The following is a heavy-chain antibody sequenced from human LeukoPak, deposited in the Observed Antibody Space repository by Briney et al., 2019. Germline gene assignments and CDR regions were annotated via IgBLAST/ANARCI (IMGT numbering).Heavy chain of an antibody. J-gene: IGHJ4*02. CDR1: GFTVSSNY. Sequence: PGGSLRLSCAASGFTVSSNYMSWVRQAPGKGLEWVSVIYSGGSTYYADSVKGRFTISRDNSKNTLYLQMNSLRAEDTAVYYCARDQRDYYDSSGYPRDWSQGTLVTVSS. CDR2: IYSGGST. V-gene: IGHV3-66*02. CDR3: ARDQRDYYDSSGYPRD. D-gene: IGHD3-22*01.